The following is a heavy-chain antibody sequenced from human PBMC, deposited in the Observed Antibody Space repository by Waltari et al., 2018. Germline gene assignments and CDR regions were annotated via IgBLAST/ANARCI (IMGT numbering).Heavy chain of an antibody. D-gene: IGHD5-12*01. CDR1: GGSISSSSYY. CDR2: IYTSGST. V-gene: IGHV4-61*02. CDR3: ARDRGGYGLG. J-gene: IGHJ4*02. Sequence: QLQLQESGPGLVKPSETLSLTCTVSGGSISSSSYYWSWIRQPAGKGLEWIGYIYTSGSTNYNPSLKSRVTISVDTSKNQFSLKLSSVTAADTAVYYCARDRGGYGLGWGQGTLVTVSS.